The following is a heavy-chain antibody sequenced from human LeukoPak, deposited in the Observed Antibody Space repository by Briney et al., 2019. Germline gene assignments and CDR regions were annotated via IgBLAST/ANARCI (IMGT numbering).Heavy chain of an antibody. J-gene: IGHJ3*02. CDR2: IHYSGTT. D-gene: IGHD3-10*01. CDR1: GGSISSYY. Sequence: SETLSLTCTVSGGSISSYYWSWIRQPPGKGLEWIGYIHYSGTTNYNPSLESRVAISVDTSNNQFSLRLSSVTAADTAVYYCARDRGGSGTYWAFDIWGQGTMVTVSS. CDR3: ARDRGGSGTYWAFDI. V-gene: IGHV4-59*01.